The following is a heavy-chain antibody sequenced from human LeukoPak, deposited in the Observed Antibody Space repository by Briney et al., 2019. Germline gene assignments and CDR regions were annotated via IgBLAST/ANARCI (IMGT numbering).Heavy chain of an antibody. V-gene: IGHV4-59*08. J-gene: IGHJ4*02. CDR1: GGPISSYY. D-gene: IGHD6-13*01. Sequence: PSETLSLTCTVSGGPISSYYWSWIRQPPGKGLEWIGYIYYSGSTNYNPSLKSRVTISVDTSKNQFTLKLSSVTAADAAVYYCARGGSSSWPNGESDYWGQGTLVTVSS. CDR2: IYYSGST. CDR3: ARGGSSSWPNGESDY.